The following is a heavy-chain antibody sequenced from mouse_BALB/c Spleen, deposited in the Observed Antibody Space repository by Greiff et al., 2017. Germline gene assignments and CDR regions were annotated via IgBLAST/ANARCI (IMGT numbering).Heavy chain of an antibody. V-gene: IGHV5-9-4*01. CDR2: ISSGGSYT. Sequence: DVKLVESGGGLVKPGGSLKLSCAASGFTFSSYAMSWVRQSPEKRLEWVAEISSGGSYTYYPDTVTGRFTISRDNAKNTLYLEMSSLRSEDTAMYYCARAATPASYAMDYWGQGTSVTVSS. CDR1: GFTFSSYA. J-gene: IGHJ4*01. D-gene: IGHD6-1*01. CDR3: ARAATPASYAMDY.